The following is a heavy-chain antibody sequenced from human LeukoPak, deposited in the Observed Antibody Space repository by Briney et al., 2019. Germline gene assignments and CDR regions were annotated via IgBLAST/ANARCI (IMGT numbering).Heavy chain of an antibody. Sequence: SETLSLTCAVYGGSFSGYYWSWIRQPPGKGLEWIGEINHSGSTNYNPSLKSRVTISVDTSKNQFSLKLSSVTAADTAVYYCARGINYDSSGYYSQGSYYYYYMDVWGKGTTVTVSS. J-gene: IGHJ6*03. V-gene: IGHV4-34*01. CDR2: INHSGST. CDR1: GGSFSGYY. CDR3: ARGINYDSSGYYSQGSYYYYYMDV. D-gene: IGHD3-22*01.